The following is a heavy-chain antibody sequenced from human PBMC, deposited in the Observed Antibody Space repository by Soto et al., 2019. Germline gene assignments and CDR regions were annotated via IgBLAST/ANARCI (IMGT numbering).Heavy chain of an antibody. J-gene: IGHJ3*02. CDR1: GGFISNYY. CDR3: ARDYSNREPHAFDI. CDR2: VYNSGST. D-gene: IGHD4-4*01. V-gene: IGHV4-59*01. Sequence: SETLSRTCSVSGGFISNYYWTWIRQSPGKGLEWIGYVYNSGSTKYNPSLKSRVSISIDTSKNQFSLQLSSVTAADTAVYYCARDYSNREPHAFDIWGQGTMVTVSS.